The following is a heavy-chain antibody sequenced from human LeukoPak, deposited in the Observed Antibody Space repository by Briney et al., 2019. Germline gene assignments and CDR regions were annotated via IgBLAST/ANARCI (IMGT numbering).Heavy chain of an antibody. D-gene: IGHD5-18*01. CDR3: VSPRGFSYGYFDY. CDR1: GGSISSSSAY. V-gene: IGHV4-39*01. J-gene: IGHJ4*02. Sequence: SETLSLTCTVSGGSISSSSAYWGWIRQPPGKGLEWIGSIYYSKNTYYNPSLKSRVTISADTSENQFSLTLGSVSATDTAVYYCVSPRGFSYGYFDYWGQGTLVTVSS. CDR2: IYYSKNT.